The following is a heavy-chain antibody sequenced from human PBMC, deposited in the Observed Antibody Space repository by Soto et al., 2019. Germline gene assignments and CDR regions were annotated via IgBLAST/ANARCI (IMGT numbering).Heavy chain of an antibody. CDR3: ERGGYCSGGRCYRNTGMDV. CDR2: IIPIFGTA. Sequence: ASVKVSCKASGGTFSSYAISWVRQAPGQGLEWMGGIIPIFGTADYAQKFQGRVTITADESTRTAYMELSSLRSEDTAVYYCERGGYCSGGRCYRNTGMDVWGQGTTVTASS. V-gene: IGHV1-69*13. CDR1: GGTFSSYA. D-gene: IGHD2-15*01. J-gene: IGHJ6*02.